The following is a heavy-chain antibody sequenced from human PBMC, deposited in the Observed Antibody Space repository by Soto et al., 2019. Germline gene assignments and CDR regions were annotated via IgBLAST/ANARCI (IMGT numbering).Heavy chain of an antibody. D-gene: IGHD6-19*01. V-gene: IGHV3-33*01. CDR2: IWYDGSNK. J-gene: IGHJ6*02. CDR1: GFTFSSYG. CDR3: ARLQLLVGGYYYGLDV. Sequence: QVQLVESGGGVVQPGRSLRLSCAASGFTFSSYGMHWVRQAPVKGLEWVAVIWYDGSNKYYADSVKGRFTISRDNSKNPLYLQMNSLRAEDTAVYYCARLQLLVGGYYYGLDVWGQGTTVTVSS.